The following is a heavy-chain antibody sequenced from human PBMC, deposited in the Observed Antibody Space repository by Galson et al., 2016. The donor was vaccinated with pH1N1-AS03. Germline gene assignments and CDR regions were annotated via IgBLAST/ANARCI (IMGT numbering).Heavy chain of an antibody. Sequence: QSGAEVKKPGESLKISCKVSGYNFTSYWIGWVRQMPGKGLEWLGIMYPEDSDVRYSPSLRGQVTISADKSISTAYLQWTSLEASDTAIYFCARPSPLGIPGRKGLYAFDLWGQGTKVTVSS. CDR2: MYPEDSDV. CDR3: ARPSPLGIPGRKGLYAFDL. V-gene: IGHV5-51*03. CDR1: GYNFTSYW. D-gene: IGHD7-27*01. J-gene: IGHJ3*01.